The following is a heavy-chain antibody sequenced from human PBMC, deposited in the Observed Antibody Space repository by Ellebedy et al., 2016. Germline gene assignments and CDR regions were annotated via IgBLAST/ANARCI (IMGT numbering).Heavy chain of an antibody. D-gene: IGHD1-1*01. V-gene: IGHV3-53*01. Sequence: GESLKISXAASGFSVTSNDMSWVRQAPGRGLELVSLMYGGGTEYYADSVKGRFTITRDNSKSTLYLQMSGLGAGDTALYYCVTRHNGAFDFWGQGTMVTVSS. CDR3: VTRHNGAFDF. CDR2: MYGGGTE. J-gene: IGHJ3*01. CDR1: GFSVTSND.